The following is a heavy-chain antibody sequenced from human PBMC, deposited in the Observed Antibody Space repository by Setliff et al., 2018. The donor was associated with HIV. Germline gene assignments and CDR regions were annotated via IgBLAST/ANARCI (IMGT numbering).Heavy chain of an antibody. CDR1: GLPFYNYQ. J-gene: IGHJ4*02. V-gene: IGHV3-7*01. D-gene: IGHD6-13*01. Sequence: PGGSLRLSCVASGLPFYNYQMTWLRRAPGRGLEWVANIKQDGSDMHYIESVKGRFTISRDNAKNSVFLQMNSLRAEDTGVYYCATQTGFYNSHWYDYWGQGTMVTVSS. CDR3: ATQTGFYNSHWYDY. CDR2: IKQDGSDM.